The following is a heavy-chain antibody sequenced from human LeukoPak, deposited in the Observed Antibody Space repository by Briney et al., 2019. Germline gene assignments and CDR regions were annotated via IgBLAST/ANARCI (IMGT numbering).Heavy chain of an antibody. J-gene: IGHJ3*02. V-gene: IGHV4-34*01. CDR2: INHSGST. CDR1: GGSFSGYY. CDR3: ARESTVTTGEHAFDI. Sequence: PSETLSLTCAVYGGSFSGYYWSWIRQPPGKGLEWIGEINHSGSTNYNPSLKSRVTISVDTSKNQFSLKLSSVTAADTAVYYCARESTVTTGEHAFDIWGQGTMVTVSS. D-gene: IGHD4-17*01.